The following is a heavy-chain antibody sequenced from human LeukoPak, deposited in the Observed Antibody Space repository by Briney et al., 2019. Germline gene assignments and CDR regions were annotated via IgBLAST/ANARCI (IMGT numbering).Heavy chain of an antibody. V-gene: IGHV1-18*01. CDR3: ARAQTGYSSGWYRIYYYYGMDV. Sequence: GASVKVSCKASGYTFTSYGISWVRQAPGQGLEWMGWISAYNGNTNYAQKLQGRVTMTTDTSTSTAYMELRSLRFDDTAVYYCARAQTGYSSGWYRIYYYYGMDVWGQGTTVTVSS. CDR2: ISAYNGNT. CDR1: GYTFTSYG. J-gene: IGHJ6*02. D-gene: IGHD6-19*01.